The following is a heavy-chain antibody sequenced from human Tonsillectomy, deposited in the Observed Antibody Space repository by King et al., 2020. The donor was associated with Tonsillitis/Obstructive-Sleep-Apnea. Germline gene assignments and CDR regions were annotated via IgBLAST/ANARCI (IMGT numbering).Heavy chain of an antibody. CDR2: INHSGST. CDR3: ARGDIIVVPAAMVYYYYMDV. CDR1: GGSFSGYY. D-gene: IGHD2-2*01. J-gene: IGHJ6*03. Sequence: VQLQQWGAGLLKPSETLSLTCAVYGGSFSGYYWSWIRQPPGKGLQWIGEINHSGSTNYNPSLKSRVTISVDTSKKQFSLKLSSVTAADTAVYYCARGDIIVVPAAMVYYYYMDVWGKGTTGTVSS. V-gene: IGHV4-34*01.